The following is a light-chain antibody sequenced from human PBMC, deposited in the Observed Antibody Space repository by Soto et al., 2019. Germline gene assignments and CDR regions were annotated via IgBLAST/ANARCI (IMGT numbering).Light chain of an antibody. V-gene: IGKV3-11*01. CDR2: DAS. CDR1: QSVSSY. J-gene: IGKJ3*01. Sequence: EIVLTQSPATLSLSPGERATLSCRASQSVSSYLAWYQQKPGQAPRLLIYDASNRATGIPARFSGSGSGTDFTLTISSLEPVDFAVYYCQQRRNSPPIFTFGPGTTVDIK. CDR3: QQRRNSPPIFT.